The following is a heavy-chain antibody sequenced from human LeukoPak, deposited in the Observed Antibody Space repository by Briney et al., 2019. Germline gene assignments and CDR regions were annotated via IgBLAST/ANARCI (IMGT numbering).Heavy chain of an antibody. V-gene: IGHV4-59*08. CDR3: GRHQTMYYGMDV. D-gene: IGHD4/OR15-4a*01. J-gene: IGHJ6*02. CDR1: GGSISSYY. Sequence: KSSETLSLTCTVSGGSISSYYWSWIRQPPGKGLEWIGYIYYSGSTNYNPSLKSRVTMSVDTSKNQFSLKLSSVTAADTAMYYCGRHQTMYYGMDVWGQGTAVTVSS. CDR2: IYYSGST.